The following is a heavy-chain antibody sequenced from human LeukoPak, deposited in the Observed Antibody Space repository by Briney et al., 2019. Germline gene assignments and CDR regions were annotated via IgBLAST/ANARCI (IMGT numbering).Heavy chain of an antibody. J-gene: IGHJ5*02. CDR3: ARDDNPNSSSWILFRFDP. D-gene: IGHD6-13*01. V-gene: IGHV1-18*01. CDR2: ISAYNGNT. Sequence: GASVKVSCKASGYTFTSYGISWVRQAPGQGLEWMGWISAYNGNTNYAQKLQGRVTMTTDTSTSAAYMELRSLRSDDTAVYYCARDDNPNSSSWILFRFDPWGQGTLVTVSS. CDR1: GYTFTSYG.